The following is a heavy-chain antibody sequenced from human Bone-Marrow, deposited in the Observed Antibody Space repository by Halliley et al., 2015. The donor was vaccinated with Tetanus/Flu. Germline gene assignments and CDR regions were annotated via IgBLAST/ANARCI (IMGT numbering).Heavy chain of an antibody. CDR2: ISSRDGTV. V-gene: IGHV3-48*02. Sequence: WVSYISSRDGTVYYADSVKGRFTISRDNAKNSLYLQVNSLRDEDTAVYYCARDLGYSTTLDYWGQGTLVTVSS. J-gene: IGHJ4*02. CDR3: ARDLGYSTTLDY. D-gene: IGHD4-4*01.